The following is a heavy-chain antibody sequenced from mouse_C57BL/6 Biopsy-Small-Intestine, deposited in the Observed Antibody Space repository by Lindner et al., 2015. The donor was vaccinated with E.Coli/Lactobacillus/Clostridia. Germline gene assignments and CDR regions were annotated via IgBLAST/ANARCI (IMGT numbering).Heavy chain of an antibody. J-gene: IGHJ3*01. D-gene: IGHD2-3*01. CDR3: ARGRYDPFAY. CDR1: GYTFTTYW. CDR2: IGPNSGGG. Sequence: VQLQESGAEFVKPGASVKLSCKASGYTFTTYWMHWVRQRPGRGLEWIGRIGPNSGGGYYNEKFKSKATLTVDKTSSTAYMQLNSLTSEDSAVYYCARGRYDPFAYWGQGTLVTVSA. V-gene: IGHV1-72*01.